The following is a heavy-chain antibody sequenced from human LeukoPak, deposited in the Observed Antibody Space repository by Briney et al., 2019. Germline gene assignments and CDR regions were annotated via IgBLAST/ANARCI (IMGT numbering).Heavy chain of an antibody. D-gene: IGHD5-18*01. CDR3: AKDVAGNRYGSMDY. CDR2: ISGSAGST. V-gene: IGHV3-23*01. CDR1: GFTFSTYG. Sequence: GGSLRLSCAASGFTFSTYGMNWVRQAPGKGLEWASAISGSAGSTYYADFAKGRFTISRDNSKNTLYLQMNSLRAEDTAVYYCAKDVAGNRYGSMDYWGQGTLVTVSS. J-gene: IGHJ4*02.